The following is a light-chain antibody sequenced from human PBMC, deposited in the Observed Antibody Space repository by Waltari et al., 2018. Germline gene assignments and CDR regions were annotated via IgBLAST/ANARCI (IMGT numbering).Light chain of an antibody. V-gene: IGLV2-14*03. CDR2: DVN. CDR3: SSFTSSTTGI. Sequence: SALTQPDSVSGSPGQSITISCSGISSDSGGYEYVSWYQQNPGKAPKVIIYDVNNRPSVVSIRFSGSKSGSSASLTISGLQAEDEADYYCSSFTSSTTGIFGGGTKVTVL. J-gene: IGLJ2*01. CDR1: SSDSGGYEY.